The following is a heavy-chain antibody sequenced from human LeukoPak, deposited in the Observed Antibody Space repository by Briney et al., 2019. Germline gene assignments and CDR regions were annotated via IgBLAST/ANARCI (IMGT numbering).Heavy chain of an antibody. CDR2: ISGSGGST. D-gene: IGHD3-10*01. Sequence: SGGTLRLSCAASGFAFSSYGMSWVRQAPGKGLEWVSAISGSGGSTYYADSVKGRFTISRDNSKNTLYLQMNSLRAEDTAVYYCAKEGTTMASGDDYYYSYMDVWGKGTTVTISS. CDR1: GFAFSSYG. V-gene: IGHV3-23*01. J-gene: IGHJ6*03. CDR3: AKEGTTMASGDDYYYSYMDV.